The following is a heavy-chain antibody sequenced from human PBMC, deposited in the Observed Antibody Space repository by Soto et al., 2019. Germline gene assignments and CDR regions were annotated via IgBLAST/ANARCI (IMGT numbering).Heavy chain of an antibody. Sequence: QVQLVQSGAEVKKPGSSVKVSCKASGGTFSSYAISWVRQAPGQGLEWMGGIIPIFGTANYAQKFQGRVTITADESTRTAYMELSSLRSEDTAVYYCASSGYSGYVFAPRQLAGAGTMDVWGQGTTVTVSS. V-gene: IGHV1-69*01. CDR1: GGTFSSYA. D-gene: IGHD5-12*01. CDR3: ASSGYSGYVFAPRQLAGAGTMDV. J-gene: IGHJ6*02. CDR2: IIPIFGTA.